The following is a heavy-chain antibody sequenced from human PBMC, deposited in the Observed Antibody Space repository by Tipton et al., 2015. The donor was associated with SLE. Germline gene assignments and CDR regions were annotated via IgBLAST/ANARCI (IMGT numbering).Heavy chain of an antibody. CDR3: ARSMLTTKRVFDY. V-gene: IGHV4-59*11. Sequence: TLSLTCTVSGASISTHYWSWIRQPPGKGLEWIGYISYTGNTNFNPPLKSRVTMSVATSKNQFSLSVNSVTAADTAVYYCARSMLTTKRVFDYWGQGTLVTVSS. J-gene: IGHJ4*02. CDR2: ISYTGNT. D-gene: IGHD3-16*01. CDR1: GASISTHY.